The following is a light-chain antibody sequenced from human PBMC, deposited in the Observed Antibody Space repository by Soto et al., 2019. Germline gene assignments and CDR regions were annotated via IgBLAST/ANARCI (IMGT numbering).Light chain of an antibody. Sequence: QSVLTHSPSASGSPGQSVTISCTGTSIDVGAYDYVSWYQQRPGKAPKLMIYEINKRPSGVPDRFSGSKSGNTASLTVSGLQAEDEADYYCSSFAGSNNFPYVFGTGTKV. V-gene: IGLV2-8*01. CDR3: SSFAGSNNFPYV. J-gene: IGLJ1*01. CDR2: EIN. CDR1: SIDVGAYDY.